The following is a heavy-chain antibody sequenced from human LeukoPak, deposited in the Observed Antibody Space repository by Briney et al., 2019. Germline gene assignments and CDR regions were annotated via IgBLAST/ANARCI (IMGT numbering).Heavy chain of an antibody. CDR1: GFAFSSYA. Sequence: GGSLRLSCAASGFAFSSYAMTWVRQAPGKGLEWVSSITGSGAGTPYADSVKGRFTVSRDNSKNTLYVQMNSLRAEDTAVYYCAKDNAKRGAHYYDSSGYYLDYWGQGTLVTVSS. V-gene: IGHV3-23*01. J-gene: IGHJ4*02. CDR2: ITGSGAGT. CDR3: AKDNAKRGAHYYDSSGYYLDY. D-gene: IGHD3-22*01.